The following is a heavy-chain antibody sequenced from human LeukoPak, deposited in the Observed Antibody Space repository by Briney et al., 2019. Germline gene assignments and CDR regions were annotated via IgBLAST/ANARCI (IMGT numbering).Heavy chain of an antibody. J-gene: IGHJ4*02. CDR1: GASMRTYS. Sequence: SETLSLTCTVSGASMRTYSWSWIRQPPGMGLEWIGYIYSTGSTNYNSSLKSRVTISANTSRSQFSLNLNSVTAADTAVYYCARGDGYLPDWGQGTLVTVSS. CDR3: ARGDGYLPD. D-gene: IGHD2-21*02. V-gene: IGHV4-59*01. CDR2: IYSTGST.